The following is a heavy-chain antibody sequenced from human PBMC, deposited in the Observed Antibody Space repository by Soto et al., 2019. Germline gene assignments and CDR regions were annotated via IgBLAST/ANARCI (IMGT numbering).Heavy chain of an antibody. J-gene: IGHJ6*02. CDR2: ISYDGSNK. Sequence: PGGSLRLSCAASGFTFSSYGMHWVRQAPGKGLEWVAVISYDGSNKYYADSVKGRFTISRDNSKNRLYLQMNSLRAEDTAVYYRAQDVVVTAFYYYGMYVWRQGTTVTVSS. D-gene: IGHD2-21*02. V-gene: IGHV3-30*18. CDR1: GFTFSSYG. CDR3: AQDVVVTAFYYYGMYV.